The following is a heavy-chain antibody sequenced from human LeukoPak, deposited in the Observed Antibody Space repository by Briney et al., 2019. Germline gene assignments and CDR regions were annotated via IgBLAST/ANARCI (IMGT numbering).Heavy chain of an antibody. CDR3: ASRGGQSSFDY. D-gene: IGHD2-15*01. Sequence: GGSLRLSCAASGFTFSSSAMSWGCQAPGKGLEWVSTASGTDGRTYYADSVKGRFTISSDNSKNTLFLQMNSLGAEDTAVYYCASRGGQSSFDYWGQGTLVTVSS. CDR1: GFTFSSSA. V-gene: IGHV3-23*01. CDR2: ASGTDGRT. J-gene: IGHJ4*02.